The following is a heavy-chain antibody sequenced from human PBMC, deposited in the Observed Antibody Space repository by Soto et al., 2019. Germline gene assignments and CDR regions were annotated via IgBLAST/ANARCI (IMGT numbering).Heavy chain of an antibody. J-gene: IGHJ6*02. CDR1: GFSFSVYG. D-gene: IGHD6-19*01. CDR2: IWYDASKQ. V-gene: IGHV3-33*01. Sequence: GGSLRLSCEASGFSFSVYGMHWVRQAPGKGLEWVAVIWYDASKQFYADSVKGRFTISRDNAKNSLYLQMNSLRAEDTAVYYCARDQRKQWLIQYYYYGMDVWGQGTTVTVSS. CDR3: ARDQRKQWLIQYYYYGMDV.